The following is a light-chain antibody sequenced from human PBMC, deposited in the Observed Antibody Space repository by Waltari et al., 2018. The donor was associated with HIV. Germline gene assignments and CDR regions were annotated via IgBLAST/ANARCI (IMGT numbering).Light chain of an antibody. CDR2: YDD. CDR1: SSNIGNNA. J-gene: IGLJ2*01. V-gene: IGLV1-36*01. CDR3: AAAWDDSLNGPV. Sequence: QSVLTQPPPVSEAPRQRVTISCSGSSSNIGNNAVNWYQQPPGKAPKLLIYYDDLLPSGVSDRFSGSKSGTSASLAISGLQSEDEADYYCAAAWDDSLNGPVFGGGTKLTVL.